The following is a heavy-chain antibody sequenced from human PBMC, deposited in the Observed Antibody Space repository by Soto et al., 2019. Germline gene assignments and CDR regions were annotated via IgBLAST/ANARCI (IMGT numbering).Heavy chain of an antibody. V-gene: IGHV4-59*01. Sequence: SETLSLTCTVSGGSISTYYWSWIRQPPGKGLESIGYISYSGSTNYNPSLKSRVTISVDTSKNQFSLKLSSVSAADTAVYYCARHPRTSGGERTFDYWGQGTMVTVSS. D-gene: IGHD2-21*01. J-gene: IGHJ4*02. CDR3: ARHPRTSGGERTFDY. CDR2: ISYSGST. CDR1: GGSISTYY.